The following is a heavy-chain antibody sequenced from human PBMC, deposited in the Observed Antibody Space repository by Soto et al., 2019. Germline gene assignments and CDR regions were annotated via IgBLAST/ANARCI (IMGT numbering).Heavy chain of an antibody. J-gene: IGHJ4*02. CDR2: ISPIFGTP. D-gene: IGHD1-26*01. CDR3: ARVVVGSRLSLDY. Sequence: QVQLVQSGAEVKKPGSSVTVSCKASGGTFSSYTISWVRQAPGQGLEWMAGISPIFGTPIYAQKFQDRFTITADDSTMTAYMEMNRLTSEDTSVYYCARVVVGSRLSLDYWGQGTLVTISS. V-gene: IGHV1-69*01. CDR1: GGTFSSYT.